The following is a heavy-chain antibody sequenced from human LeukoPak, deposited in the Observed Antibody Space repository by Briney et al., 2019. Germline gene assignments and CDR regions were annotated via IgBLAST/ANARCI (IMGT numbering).Heavy chain of an antibody. J-gene: IGHJ5*02. CDR1: GFTFSSHF. V-gene: IGHV3-30-3*01. Sequence: GGSLRLSCAASGFTFSSHFMPWVRQAPGKGLEWVAVISYDGSNKYYADSVKGRFTISRDNSKNTLYLQMNRLRAEDTAVYYCAREQRGAAATWGQGTLVTVSS. CDR2: ISYDGSNK. CDR3: AREQRGAAAT. D-gene: IGHD6-13*01.